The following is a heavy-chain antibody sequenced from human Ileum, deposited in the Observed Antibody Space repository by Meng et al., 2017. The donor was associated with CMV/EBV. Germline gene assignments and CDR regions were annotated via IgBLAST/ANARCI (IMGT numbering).Heavy chain of an antibody. Sequence: VQLVGSGGGLVKPGGSLRLSCAASGFTFSSAWMNWVRQAPGKGLEWVGRIKSKSDGETVDYAAPVKGRFTISRDDSINTLYLQMHSLKTEDTALFYCTTGYSSAWHDHYWGQGTLVTVSS. V-gene: IGHV3-15*01. CDR1: GFTFSSAW. CDR3: TTGYSSAWHDHY. CDR2: IKSKSDGETV. D-gene: IGHD1-26*01. J-gene: IGHJ4*02.